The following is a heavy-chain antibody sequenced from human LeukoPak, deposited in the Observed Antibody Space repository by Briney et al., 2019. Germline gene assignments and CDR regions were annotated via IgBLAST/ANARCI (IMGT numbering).Heavy chain of an antibody. CDR3: ARTPPYDSSGYYY. J-gene: IGHJ4*02. CDR2: ISSSSSYI. D-gene: IGHD3-22*01. V-gene: IGHV3-21*01. CDR1: GFTFGSYS. Sequence: GGSLRLSCAASGFTFGSYSMNWVRQAPGKGLEWVSSISSSSSYIYYADSVKGRFTISRDNAKNSLYLQMNSLRAEDTAVYYCARTPPYDSSGYYYWGQGTLVTVSS.